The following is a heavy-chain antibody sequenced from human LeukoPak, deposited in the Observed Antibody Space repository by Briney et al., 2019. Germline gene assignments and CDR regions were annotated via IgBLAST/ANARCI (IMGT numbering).Heavy chain of an antibody. Sequence: SETLSLTCTVSGGSVSSGTYYWNWIRQPPGKGLEWIGYIYHTGGTNYNPSLKSRATISVDTSKNQFSLKLSYVTAADTAVYYCARDEDNSGYYYYYMDVWGKGTTVTVSS. V-gene: IGHV4-61*01. D-gene: IGHD3-22*01. CDR1: GGSVSSGTYY. CDR3: ARDEDNSGYYYYYMDV. CDR2: IYHTGGT. J-gene: IGHJ6*03.